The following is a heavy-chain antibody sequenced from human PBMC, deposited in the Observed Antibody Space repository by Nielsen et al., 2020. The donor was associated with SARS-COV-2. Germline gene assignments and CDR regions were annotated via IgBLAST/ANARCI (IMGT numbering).Heavy chain of an antibody. Sequence: SVKVSCKASGGTFSSYAISWVRQAPGQGLEWMGGIIPIFGTANYAQKFQGRVTITADKSTSTAYMELSNLRSEDTAVYYCARVPEWELPYGYFDYWGQGTLVTVSS. CDR2: IIPIFGTA. CDR3: ARVPEWELPYGYFDY. CDR1: GGTFSSYA. V-gene: IGHV1-69*06. J-gene: IGHJ4*02. D-gene: IGHD1-26*01.